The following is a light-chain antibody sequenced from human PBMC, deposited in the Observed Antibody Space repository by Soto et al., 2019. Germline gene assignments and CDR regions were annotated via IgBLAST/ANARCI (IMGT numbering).Light chain of an antibody. J-gene: IGKJ4*01. Sequence: DIQMNQSPSSLSASVGDRVTITCRASQGIRNDLGWYQQKPGRAPKRLIYTTSTLESGIPSRFSGSGSGIEFTLTISGLQPEDFATYYCLQHNTYPLTFGGGTKVEIK. CDR2: TTS. V-gene: IGKV1-17*01. CDR1: QGIRND. CDR3: LQHNTYPLT.